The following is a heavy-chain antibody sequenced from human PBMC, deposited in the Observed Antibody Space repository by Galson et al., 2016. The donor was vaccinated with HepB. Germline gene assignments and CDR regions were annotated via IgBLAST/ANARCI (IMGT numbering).Heavy chain of an antibody. J-gene: IGHJ4*02. CDR1: GFSISSYA. D-gene: IGHD6-13*01. Sequence: SLRLSCAVSGFSISSYAMSWVRQAPGKGLEWVSAFSGSADRTYYADSVKGRFTISRDSYKNTLYLQMNSLRAEDTAVYYCASPKHISSWYVFSASGGTPTYYFDYWGRGAVVTVSS. CDR2: FSGSADRT. CDR3: ASPKHISSWYVFSASGGTPTYYFDY. V-gene: IGHV3-23*01.